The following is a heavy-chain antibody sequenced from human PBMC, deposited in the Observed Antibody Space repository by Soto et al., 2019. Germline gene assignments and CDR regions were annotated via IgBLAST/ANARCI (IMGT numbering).Heavy chain of an antibody. Sequence: HPGGSLRLSCAASGFTFSGYAMSWVRQAPGKGLEWVSAISGSGGSTYYADSVKGRFTISRDNSKNTLYLQMNSLRAEDTAVYYCAKDLPIYDILTGYYKPGRWFDPWGQGTLVTVSS. CDR2: ISGSGGST. CDR3: AKDLPIYDILTGYYKPGRWFDP. CDR1: GFTFSGYA. V-gene: IGHV3-23*01. D-gene: IGHD3-9*01. J-gene: IGHJ5*02.